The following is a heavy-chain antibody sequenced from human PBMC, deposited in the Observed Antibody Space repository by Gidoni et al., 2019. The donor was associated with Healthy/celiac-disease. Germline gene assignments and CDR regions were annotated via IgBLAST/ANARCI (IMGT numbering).Heavy chain of an antibody. Sequence: QVQLVESGGGVVQPGRSLRLSCAASGFTFSSYAMHWVRQAPGKGLEWVAVISYDGSNKYYADSVKGRFTISRDNSKNTLYLQMNSLRAEDTAVYYCARARGTNYDFWSGYMGFDYWGQGTLVTVSS. D-gene: IGHD3-3*01. CDR1: GFTFSSYA. CDR2: ISYDGSNK. J-gene: IGHJ4*02. CDR3: ARARGTNYDFWSGYMGFDY. V-gene: IGHV3-30-3*01.